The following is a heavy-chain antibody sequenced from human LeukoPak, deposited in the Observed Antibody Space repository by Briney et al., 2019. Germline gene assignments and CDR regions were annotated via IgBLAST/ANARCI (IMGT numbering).Heavy chain of an antibody. CDR3: AREGYDSSGYYPTDY. D-gene: IGHD3-22*01. Sequence: GGSLRPSCAASGFTFSSYWMSWVRQAPGKGLEWVANIKQDGSEKYYVDSVKGRFTISRDNAKNPLYLQMNSLRAEDTAVYYCAREGYDSSGYYPTDYWGQGTLVTVSS. J-gene: IGHJ4*02. CDR1: GFTFSSYW. CDR2: IKQDGSEK. V-gene: IGHV3-7*01.